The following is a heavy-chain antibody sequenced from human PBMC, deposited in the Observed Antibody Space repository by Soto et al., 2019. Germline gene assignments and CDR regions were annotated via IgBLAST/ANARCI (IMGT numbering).Heavy chain of an antibody. V-gene: IGHV4-59*08. J-gene: IGHJ4*02. CDR1: GGSISSYY. D-gene: IGHD6-6*01. Sequence: SETLSLTCTVSGGSISSYYWSWIRQPPGKGLEWIGYIYYSGSTNYNPSLKSRVTISVDTSKNQFSLKLSSVTAADTAVYYCARHKLAARPAIFFDYWGQGTLVTVSS. CDR2: IYYSGST. CDR3: ARHKLAARPAIFFDY.